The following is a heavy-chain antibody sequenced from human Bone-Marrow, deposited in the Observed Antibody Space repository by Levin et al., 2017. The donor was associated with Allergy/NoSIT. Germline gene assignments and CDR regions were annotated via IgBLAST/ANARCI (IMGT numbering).Heavy chain of an antibody. J-gene: IGHJ6*02. CDR1: GGSISSGGYY. CDR2: IYYSGST. V-gene: IGHV4-31*03. D-gene: IGHD2-2*01. Sequence: SETLSLTCTVSGGSISSGGYYWSWIRQHPGKGLEWIGYIYYSGSTYYNPSLKSRVTISVDTSENQFSLKLSSVTAADTAVYYCARGPPGVPAAIDYYYYGMDVWGQGTTVTVSS. CDR3: ARGPPGVPAAIDYYYYGMDV.